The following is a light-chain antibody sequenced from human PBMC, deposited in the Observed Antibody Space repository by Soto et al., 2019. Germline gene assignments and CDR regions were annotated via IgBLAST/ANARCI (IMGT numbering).Light chain of an antibody. CDR3: QQRSNWPIT. V-gene: IGKV3-11*01. CDR1: QSVSSY. Sequence: EIVLTQSPTTLSLSPGERATLSCRASQSVSSYLAWYQQKPGQAPRLLIYDASNRATGIPARFSGSGSGTDFTLTISSLEPEDFAVYYWQQRSNWPITFGPGTKVEI. J-gene: IGKJ3*01. CDR2: DAS.